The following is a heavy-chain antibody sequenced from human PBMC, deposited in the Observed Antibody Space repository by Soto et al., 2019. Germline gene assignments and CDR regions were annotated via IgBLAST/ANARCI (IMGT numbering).Heavy chain of an antibody. J-gene: IGHJ6*02. CDR1: GFTFRNLC. D-gene: IGHD3-16*01. CDR3: ASNYAYAEGYYFYGIDV. V-gene: IGHV3-74*01. CDR2: VNSDGDTT. Sequence: GGSLRLSCAASGFTFRNLCMHWVRQAPGKGLVWVSRVNSDGDTTYYADSVKGRFTISRDNAKNTLHLQMNSLGAEDTAVYYCASNYAYAEGYYFYGIDVWGQGTTVTVSS.